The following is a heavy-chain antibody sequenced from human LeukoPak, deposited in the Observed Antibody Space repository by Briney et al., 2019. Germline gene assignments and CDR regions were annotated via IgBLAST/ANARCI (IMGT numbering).Heavy chain of an antibody. V-gene: IGHV3-15*01. CDR3: SSLRGSSSQYFQH. CDR2: ITSKIDGGTT. J-gene: IGHJ1*01. D-gene: IGHD6-13*01. Sequence: GGSLRLSCAASGFTFSSYEMNWVRQAPGKGLEWVGRITSKIDGGTTDYAATVKGRFTISRDDSKDTLYLQMDSLQTEDTAVYYCSSLRGSSSQYFQHWGQGTLVTVSS. CDR1: GFTFSSYE.